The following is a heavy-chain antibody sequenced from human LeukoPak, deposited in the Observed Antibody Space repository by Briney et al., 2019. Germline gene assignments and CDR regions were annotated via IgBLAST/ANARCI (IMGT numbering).Heavy chain of an antibody. CDR3: ARESYCSSTSCYSDYYYYGMDV. D-gene: IGHD2-2*01. J-gene: IGHJ6*02. V-gene: IGHV1-18*01. CDR2: ISAYNGNT. CDR1: GYTFTSYD. Sequence: ASVKVSCKASGYTFTSYDINWVRQAPGQGLEWMGWISAYNGNTNYAQKLQGRITMTTDTSTSTAYMELRSLRSDDTAVYYCARESYCSSTSCYSDYYYYGMDVWGQGTTVTVSS.